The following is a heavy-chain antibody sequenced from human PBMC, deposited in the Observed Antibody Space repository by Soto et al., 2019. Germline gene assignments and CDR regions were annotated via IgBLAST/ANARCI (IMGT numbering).Heavy chain of an antibody. D-gene: IGHD3-9*01. CDR1: GGSISSSGCY. Sequence: PSETLSLTCAVSGGSISSSGCYWGWIRQPPGKGLEWIGSIYYSGSTYYNPSLKSRVTISVDTSKNQFSLKLSSVTAADTAVYYCARHAYILTGYLNWFDPWGQGTLVTVSS. CDR3: ARHAYILTGYLNWFDP. J-gene: IGHJ5*02. V-gene: IGHV4-39*01. CDR2: IYYSGST.